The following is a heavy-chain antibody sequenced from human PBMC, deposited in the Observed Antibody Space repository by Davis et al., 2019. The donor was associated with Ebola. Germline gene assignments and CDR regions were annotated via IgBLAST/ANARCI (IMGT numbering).Heavy chain of an antibody. Sequence: AASVKVSCKASGYTFTSYGINWVRQATGQGLEWMGWMNPNSGNTGYAQKFQGRVTMTRDTSISTAYMELSRLRSDDTAVYYCARDGSTSNQKSGELDYWGQGPLVTVS. CDR2: MNPNSGNT. CDR3: ARDGSTSNQKSGELDY. V-gene: IGHV1-8*01. J-gene: IGHJ4*02. D-gene: IGHD7-27*01. CDR1: GYTFTSYG.